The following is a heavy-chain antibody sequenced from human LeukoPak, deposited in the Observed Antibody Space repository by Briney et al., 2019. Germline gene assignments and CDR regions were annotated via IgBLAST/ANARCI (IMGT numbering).Heavy chain of an antibody. CDR2: IGAGGTFT. CDR3: ARDSGVTPSGETPVGSGPGYYYYYYGMDV. J-gene: IGHJ6*02. V-gene: IGHV3-23*01. D-gene: IGHD4-23*01. CDR1: GFTFSSYA. Sequence: QPGGSLRLSCTASGFTFSSYAMNWVRQAPGKGLEWVSGIGAGGTFTYYADSVKGRFTISRDNSRNTLYLQMNSLRAEDTAVYYCARDSGVTPSGETPVGSGPGYYYYYYGMDVWGQGTTVTVSS.